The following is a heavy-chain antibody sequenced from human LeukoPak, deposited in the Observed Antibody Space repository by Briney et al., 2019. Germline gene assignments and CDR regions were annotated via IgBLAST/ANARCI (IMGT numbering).Heavy chain of an antibody. V-gene: IGHV4-39*01. CDR1: GGSISSSSYY. Sequence: TSETVSLTCTVSGGSISSSSYYWGWIRQPPGKGLEWIGSIYYSGSTYYNPPLKSRVTISVDTSKNQFSLKLSSVTAADTAVYYCARRVFYYDSSGNFDYWGQGTLVTVSS. J-gene: IGHJ4*02. D-gene: IGHD3-22*01. CDR2: IYYSGST. CDR3: ARRVFYYDSSGNFDY.